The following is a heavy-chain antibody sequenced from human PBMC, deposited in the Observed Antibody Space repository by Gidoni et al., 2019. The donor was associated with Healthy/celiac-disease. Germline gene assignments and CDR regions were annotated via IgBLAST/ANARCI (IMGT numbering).Heavy chain of an antibody. Sequence: EVQLVESGGGLVQPGRSQRLSCAASGFTFAVYAMHWVRQAPGKGLEWVSGISWNSGSIGYADSLKGRFTISRDNAKNSLYLQMNSLRAEDTALYYCAKDMGYGYGDAFDIWGQGTMVTVSS. CDR2: ISWNSGSI. V-gene: IGHV3-9*01. D-gene: IGHD5-18*01. CDR1: GFTFAVYA. J-gene: IGHJ3*02. CDR3: AKDMGYGYGDAFDI.